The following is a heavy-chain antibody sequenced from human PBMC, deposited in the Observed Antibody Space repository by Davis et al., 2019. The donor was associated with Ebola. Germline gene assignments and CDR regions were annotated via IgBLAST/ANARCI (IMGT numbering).Heavy chain of an antibody. CDR1: GHILNELC. J-gene: IGHJ4*02. CDR2: FDHENGET. D-gene: IGHD3-22*01. V-gene: IGHV1-24*01. Sequence: AASVKVSCKVSGHILNELCMNWVRQAPGKGLEWMRSFDHENGETIYAQKFQGRITMTEDASADTAYMELSSLRSEDTAVYYCATAQYYYDSSDYYPFEYWGQGTLVTVSS. CDR3: ATAQYYYDSSDYYPFEY.